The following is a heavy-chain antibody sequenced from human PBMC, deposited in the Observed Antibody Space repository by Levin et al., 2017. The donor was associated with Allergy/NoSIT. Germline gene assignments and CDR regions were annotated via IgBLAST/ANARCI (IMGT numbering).Heavy chain of an antibody. D-gene: IGHD2-21*02. J-gene: IGHJ4*02. CDR3: AKNPCGGDCYHYFDY. V-gene: IGHV3-23*01. Sequence: GGSLRLSCAASGFTFSSYAMSWVRQAPGKGLEWVSTITGSCGSTYYADSVKGRFTISRDNSKHTLFLQMNSLRAEDTAVYYCAKNPCGGDCYHYFDYWGQGTLVTVSS. CDR1: GFTFSSYA. CDR2: ITGSCGST.